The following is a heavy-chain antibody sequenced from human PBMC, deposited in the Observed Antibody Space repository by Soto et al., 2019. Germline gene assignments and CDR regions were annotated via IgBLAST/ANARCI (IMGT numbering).Heavy chain of an antibody. J-gene: IGHJ4*02. CDR2: ISGNGEII. D-gene: IGHD4-17*01. CDR3: ARDVDADFRTDFDY. CDR1: GFTISDYY. Sequence: WGPLRLSWAASGFTISDYYIHWILRAPGKGLEWISYISGNGEIIQYAASARGRFTISRDNAENSVYLEMDSLRAEDTALYYCARDVDADFRTDFDYWGRGTLVTVSS. V-gene: IGHV3-11*01.